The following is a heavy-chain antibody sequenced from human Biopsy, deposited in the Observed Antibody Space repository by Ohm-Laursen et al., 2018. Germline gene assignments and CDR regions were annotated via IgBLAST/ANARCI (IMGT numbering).Heavy chain of an antibody. V-gene: IGHV3-23*01. CDR1: GFTFATYG. J-gene: IGHJ2*01. CDR2: ISSSGNST. CDR3: AKDRRTMRIWYFDL. D-gene: IGHD4/OR15-4a*01. Sequence: SLRLSCTASGFTFATYGMSWARQAPGKGLEWVSGISSSGNSTYYAGSVKGRFTISRDNSKNTLYLQLNSLRVDDTAVYYCAKDRRTMRIWYFDLWGRGTLVTVSS.